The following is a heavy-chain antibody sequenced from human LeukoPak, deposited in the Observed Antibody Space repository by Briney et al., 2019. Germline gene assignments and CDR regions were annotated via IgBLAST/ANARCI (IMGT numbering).Heavy chain of an antibody. D-gene: IGHD6-19*01. J-gene: IGHJ4*02. CDR3: AREMVAVAGAIDY. V-gene: IGHV3-7*01. Sequence: GGSLRLSCAASGFTFSSYWMSWVRQAPGKGLEWVANIKQDGSDKYYVDSVKGRFTISRDNVKNPLYLQMNSLRVEDTAVYYCAREMVAVAGAIDYWGQGTLVTVSS. CDR2: IKQDGSDK. CDR1: GFTFSSYW.